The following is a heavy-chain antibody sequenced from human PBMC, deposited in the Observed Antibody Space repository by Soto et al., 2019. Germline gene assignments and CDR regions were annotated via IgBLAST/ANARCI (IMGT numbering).Heavy chain of an antibody. CDR2: ISYDGSNK. Sequence: QVQLVESGGGVVQPGRSLRLSCAASGFTFSSYGMHWVRQAPGKGLEWVAVISYDGSNKYYADSVKGRFTISRDNSKNTMYLQMNSLRAEDTAVYYCAKDRGGLCSTNWNYVHEACYFDYWGQGTLVTVSS. CDR3: AKDRGGLCSTNWNYVHEACYFDY. V-gene: IGHV3-30*18. CDR1: GFTFSSYG. J-gene: IGHJ4*02. D-gene: IGHD1-7*01.